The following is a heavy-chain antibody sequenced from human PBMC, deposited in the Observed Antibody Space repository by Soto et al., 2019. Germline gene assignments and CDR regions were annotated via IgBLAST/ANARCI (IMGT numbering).Heavy chain of an antibody. CDR1: GASVSSYV. Sequence: PSETLSLTCTVSGASVSSYVWSRVRQPPGKGLEWIGYIYNSWRTNYNPSLKSRVTISLGTSDNDFSLRLTSLTAADTAVYYCARVHSGWSSGHGLDVWGQGTTVTV. CDR2: IYNSWRT. J-gene: IGHJ6*02. V-gene: IGHV4-59*02. D-gene: IGHD6-19*01. CDR3: ARVHSGWSSGHGLDV.